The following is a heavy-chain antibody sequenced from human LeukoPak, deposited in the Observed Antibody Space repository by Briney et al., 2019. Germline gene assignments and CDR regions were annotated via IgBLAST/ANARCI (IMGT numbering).Heavy chain of an antibody. J-gene: IGHJ4*02. D-gene: IGHD1-26*01. CDR2: ISYDGSNK. CDR1: GFTFSSYE. V-gene: IGHV3-30*18. Sequence: GGSLRLSCAASGFTFSSYEMNWVRQAPGKGLEWVALISYDGSNKYYADSVKGRFTISRDNSKNTLYLQMNSLRVEDTAVYYCAKLYTGSFARPFDYWGQGTLVTVSS. CDR3: AKLYTGSFARPFDY.